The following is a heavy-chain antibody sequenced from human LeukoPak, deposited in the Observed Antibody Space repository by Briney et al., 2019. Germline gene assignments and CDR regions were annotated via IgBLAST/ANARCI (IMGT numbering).Heavy chain of an antibody. Sequence: GGSLRLSCAASGFTFSNYVMTWVRQAPGKGLEWVSSISGSGGSTYYADSVKGRFTISRDNSKNTLYVQMNSLRAEDTAVYYCAKTFFVGGSAPGYWGQGTLVTVSS. CDR2: ISGSGGST. CDR1: GFTFSNYV. CDR3: AKTFFVGGSAPGY. J-gene: IGHJ4*02. D-gene: IGHD3-16*01. V-gene: IGHV3-23*01.